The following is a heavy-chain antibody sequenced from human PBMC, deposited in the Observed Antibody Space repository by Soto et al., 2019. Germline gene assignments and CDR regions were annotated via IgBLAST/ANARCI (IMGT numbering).Heavy chain of an antibody. CDR2: IDPSDSYT. CDR1: GYSFTSYW. J-gene: IGHJ6*01. D-gene: IGHD3-3*01. Sequence: VESLKISCKGSGYSFTSYWISWVRQMPWKGLEWMGRIDPSDSYTNYSPSFQGHVTISADKSISTAYLQWNSLKASDTAMYYCARSPPNGITIFGVAPPTGSMDFRGQGTKVTVS. V-gene: IGHV5-10-1*01. CDR3: ARSPPNGITIFGVAPPTGSMDF.